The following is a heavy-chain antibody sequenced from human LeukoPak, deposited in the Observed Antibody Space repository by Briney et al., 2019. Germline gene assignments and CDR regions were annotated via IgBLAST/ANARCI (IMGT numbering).Heavy chain of an antibody. CDR3: AGVGAMVL. V-gene: IGHV1-2*02. CDR2: INPNSGGT. Sequence: ASVKVSCKASGYTFTSYGISWVRQAPGQGLEWMGWINPNSGGTNYAQKFQGRVTMTRDKSISTAYMDLSSLRSDDTAVYYCAGVGAMVLWGQGTLVTVSS. D-gene: IGHD5-18*01. J-gene: IGHJ4*02. CDR1: GYTFTSYG.